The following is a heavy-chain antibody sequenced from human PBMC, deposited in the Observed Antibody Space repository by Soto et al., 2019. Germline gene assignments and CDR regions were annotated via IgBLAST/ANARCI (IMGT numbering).Heavy chain of an antibody. CDR3: ARAIVVVPAAIGLGIFDY. Sequence: ASVKVSCKASGGTFSSYAISWVRQAPGQGLEWMGGIIPIFGTANYAQKFQGRVTITADKSTSTAYMELSSLRSEDTAVYYCARAIVVVPAAIGLGIFDYWGQGTLVTGSS. CDR2: IIPIFGTA. CDR1: GGTFSSYA. V-gene: IGHV1-69*06. D-gene: IGHD2-2*01. J-gene: IGHJ4*02.